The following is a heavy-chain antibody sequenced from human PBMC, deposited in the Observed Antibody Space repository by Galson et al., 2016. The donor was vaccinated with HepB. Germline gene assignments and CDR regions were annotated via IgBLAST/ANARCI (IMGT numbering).Heavy chain of an antibody. V-gene: IGHV4-39*01. D-gene: IGHD6-25*01. Sequence: SETLSLTCSPSRASISSNAYYWAWIRQPAGKGLEWIGSVYYSGDSYYNPSLKPRVTISVDTSRDQFSLRLTSVTAADTAVYYCARQGSSSAFDVWGLGTLVTVSS. CDR3: ARQGSSSAFDV. CDR2: VYYSGDS. J-gene: IGHJ5*02. CDR1: RASISSNAYY.